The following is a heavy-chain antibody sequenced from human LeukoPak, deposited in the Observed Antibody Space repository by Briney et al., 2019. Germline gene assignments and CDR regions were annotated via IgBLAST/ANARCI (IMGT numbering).Heavy chain of an antibody. D-gene: IGHD4-23*01. CDR3: ARARTVVTTIIYCYYYYGMDV. CDR1: GFTFSSYG. CDR2: ISYDGSNK. V-gene: IGHV3-30*03. Sequence: GGSLRLSCAASGFTFSSYGMHWVRQAPGKGLEWVAVISYDGSNKYYADSVKGRFTISRDNSKNTLYLQMNSLRAEDTAVYYCARARTVVTTIIYCYYYYGMDVWGQGTTVTVSS. J-gene: IGHJ6*02.